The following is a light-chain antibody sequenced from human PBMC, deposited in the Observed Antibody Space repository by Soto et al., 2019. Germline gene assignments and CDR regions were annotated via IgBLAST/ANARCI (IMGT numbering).Light chain of an antibody. CDR3: QQRSNWPPWT. Sequence: EIVLTQSPATLSLSPGERATLSCRAGQSVSSSYLAWYQQKPGQAPRLLIYGASSRATGIPDRFSGSGSGTDFTLTISSLEPEDFAVYYCQQRSNWPPWTFGQGTKVDIK. J-gene: IGKJ1*01. CDR2: GAS. CDR1: QSVSSSY. V-gene: IGKV3D-20*02.